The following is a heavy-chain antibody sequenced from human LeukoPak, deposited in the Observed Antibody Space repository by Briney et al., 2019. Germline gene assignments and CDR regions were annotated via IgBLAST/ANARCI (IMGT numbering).Heavy chain of an antibody. CDR2: VSGYNGNK. CDR1: GYTFTNYG. J-gene: IGHJ3*02. V-gene: IGHV1-18*04. D-gene: IGHD5-18*01. Sequence: ASVKVSCKASGYTFTNYGINWVRQAPGQGLEWVGWVSGYNGNKNYAEKVQGRATMTTDTSTSTAYMELSSLKSDDSAVYYCARPGTGSGYSYGLPIWGQGTMVTVSS. CDR3: ARPGTGSGYSYGLPI.